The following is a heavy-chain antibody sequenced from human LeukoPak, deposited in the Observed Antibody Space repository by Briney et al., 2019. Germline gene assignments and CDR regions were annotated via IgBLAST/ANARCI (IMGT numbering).Heavy chain of an antibody. J-gene: IGHJ4*02. D-gene: IGHD5-18*01. CDR2: ISSSGSTI. CDR3: ARDRGTAMAPVDY. V-gene: IGHV3-11*04. CDR1: GGSFSGYY. Sequence: LSLTCAVYGGSFSGYYWSWIRQAPGKGLEWVSYISSSGSTIYYADSVKGRFTISRDNAKNSLYLQMNSLRAEDTAVYYCARDRGTAMAPVDYWGQGTLVTVSS.